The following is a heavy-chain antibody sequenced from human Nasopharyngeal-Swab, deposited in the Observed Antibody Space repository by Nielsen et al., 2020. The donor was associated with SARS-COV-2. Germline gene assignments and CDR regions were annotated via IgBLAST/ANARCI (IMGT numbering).Heavy chain of an antibody. CDR3: VKEGPSIAARFTHFDY. D-gene: IGHD6-6*01. CDR1: GFTFSSYA. J-gene: IGHJ4*02. CDR2: ISSNGGST. V-gene: IGHV3-64D*08. Sequence: GESLKISCSASGFTFSSYAMHWVRQAPGKGLEYVSAISSNGGSTYYADSVKGRFTISRDNSKNTLYLQMSSLRAEDTAVYYCVKEGPSIAARFTHFDYWGQGTLVTVSS.